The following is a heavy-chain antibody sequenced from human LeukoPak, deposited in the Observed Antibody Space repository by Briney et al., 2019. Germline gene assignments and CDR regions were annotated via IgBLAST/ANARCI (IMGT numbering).Heavy chain of an antibody. J-gene: IGHJ4*02. Sequence: GASVKVSCTPSGYIFTSNSITWVRQAPGQQLEWMGWISTFNGYTKYAQNLQGRVTMTRDTSTRTVYLEMRNLRSDDTAVYFCARGEFYYDLWGQGTLVTVSS. V-gene: IGHV1-18*04. CDR1: GYIFTSNS. D-gene: IGHD3-16*01. CDR3: ARGEFYYDL. CDR2: ISTFNGYT.